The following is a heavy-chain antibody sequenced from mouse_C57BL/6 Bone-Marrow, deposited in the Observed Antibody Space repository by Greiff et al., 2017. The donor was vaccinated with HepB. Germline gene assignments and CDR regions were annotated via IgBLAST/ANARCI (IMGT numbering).Heavy chain of an antibody. D-gene: IGHD1-1*01. J-gene: IGHJ4*01. CDR1: GYAFTNYL. CDR2: INPGSGGT. CDR3: AVGNYAMDY. Sequence: VQLQQSGAELVRPGTSVKVSCKASGYAFTNYLIEWVKQRPGQGLEWIGVINPGSGGTNYNEKFKGKATLTADKSSSTAYMQLSRLTSEDSAVYFCAVGNYAMDYWGQGTSVTVSS. V-gene: IGHV1-54*01.